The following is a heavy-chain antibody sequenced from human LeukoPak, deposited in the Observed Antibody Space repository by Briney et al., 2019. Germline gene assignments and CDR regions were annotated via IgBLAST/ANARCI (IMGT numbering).Heavy chain of an antibody. CDR3: AKDTPRGYNYGYFDY. J-gene: IGHJ4*02. CDR2: IKQDGSEK. CDR1: RFTLSGYW. V-gene: IGHV3-7*03. Sequence: GGSLRLSCAASRFTLSGYWMSWVRQAPGKGLEWVANIKQDGSEKYYVDSVKGRFTISRDNARNSLYLQMNSLRAEDTAVYYCAKDTPRGYNYGYFDYWGQETLLTVSS. D-gene: IGHD5-18*01.